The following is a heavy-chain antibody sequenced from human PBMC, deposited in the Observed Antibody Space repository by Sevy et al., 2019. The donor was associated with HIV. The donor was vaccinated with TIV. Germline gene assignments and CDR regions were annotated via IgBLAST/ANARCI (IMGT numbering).Heavy chain of an antibody. CDR1: AFTFSGYS. Sequence: GGSLRLSCVASAFTFSGYSMNWVRHAPGKGLEWVSSISSLSNYIYYADSVKGRFTISRDNAKNSLYLQMNSLRAEDTAVYYCARAPERGPVTGSLDYWGQGTLVTVSS. D-gene: IGHD6-19*01. J-gene: IGHJ4*02. CDR2: ISSLSNYI. V-gene: IGHV3-21*01. CDR3: ARAPERGPVTGSLDY.